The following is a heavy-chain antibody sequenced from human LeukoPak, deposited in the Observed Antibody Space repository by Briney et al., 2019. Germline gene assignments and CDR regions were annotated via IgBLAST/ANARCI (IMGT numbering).Heavy chain of an antibody. CDR2: IYYSGST. CDR3: ASTEMATITGAFDI. J-gene: IGHJ3*02. D-gene: IGHD5-24*01. V-gene: IGHV4-59*01. Sequence: SETLSLTCTVSGGSISSYYWSWIRQPPGKRLEWIGYIYYSGSTNYNPSLKSRVTISVDTSKNQFSLKLSSVTAADTAVYYCASTEMATITGAFDIWGQGTMVTVSS. CDR1: GGSISSYY.